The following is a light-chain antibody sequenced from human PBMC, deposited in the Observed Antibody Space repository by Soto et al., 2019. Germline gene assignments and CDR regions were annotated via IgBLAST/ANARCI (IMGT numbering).Light chain of an antibody. CDR1: QNINSW. CDR2: EAS. Sequence: DIHMTQSPSTLSASVGDRVTITCRASQNINSWLAWYQQKPGKAPKLLIYEASSLEKGVPARFGGSGSGTEFTLTISSLQPDDFATYYCQQYNVYSWTFVQGTKVDI. V-gene: IGKV1-5*03. J-gene: IGKJ1*01. CDR3: QQYNVYSWT.